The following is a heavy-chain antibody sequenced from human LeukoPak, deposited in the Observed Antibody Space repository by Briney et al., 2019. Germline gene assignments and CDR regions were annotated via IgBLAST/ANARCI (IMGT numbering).Heavy chain of an antibody. CDR1: GYSISSGYY. D-gene: IGHD3-22*01. Sequence: SETLSLTCAVSGYSISSGYYWGWIRQPPGKGLEWIGSIYHSGSTYYNPSLKSRVTISVDTSKNQFSLKLSSVTAADTAVYYCAGTPHYYDSKGAFDIWGQGTMVTVSS. J-gene: IGHJ3*02. CDR2: IYHSGST. V-gene: IGHV4-38-2*01. CDR3: AGTPHYYDSKGAFDI.